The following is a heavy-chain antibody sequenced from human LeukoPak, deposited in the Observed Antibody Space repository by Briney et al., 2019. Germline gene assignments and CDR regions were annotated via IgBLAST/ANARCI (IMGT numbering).Heavy chain of an antibody. CDR1: GFTFSSYA. V-gene: IGHV3-30-3*01. J-gene: IGHJ4*02. CDR3: ARPYSSGWYPSGH. CDR2: ISYDGSNK. D-gene: IGHD6-19*01. Sequence: GSLRLSCAASGFTFSSYAMHWVRQAPGKGLEWVAVISYDGSNKYYADSVKGRFTISRDNSKNTLYLQMNSLRAEDTAVYYCARPYSSGWYPSGHWGQGTLVTVSS.